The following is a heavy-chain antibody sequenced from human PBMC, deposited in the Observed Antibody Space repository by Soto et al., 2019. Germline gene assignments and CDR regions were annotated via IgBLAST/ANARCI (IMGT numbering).Heavy chain of an antibody. CDR3: ARDQFRTIFGVVIILPPAY. V-gene: IGHV3-33*01. CDR2: IWYDGSNK. CDR1: GFTFSSYG. D-gene: IGHD3-3*01. Sequence: SGFTFSSYGMRWVRQAPGEGPEWVAVIWYDGSNKYYADSVKGRFTISRDNSKNTLYLQMSSLRAEDTAVYYCARDQFRTIFGVVIILPPAYWGQGTLVTVSS. J-gene: IGHJ4*02.